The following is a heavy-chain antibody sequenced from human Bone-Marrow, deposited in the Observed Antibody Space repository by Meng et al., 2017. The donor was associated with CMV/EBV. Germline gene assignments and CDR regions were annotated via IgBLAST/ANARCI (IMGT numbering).Heavy chain of an antibody. D-gene: IGHD2-2*01. V-gene: IGHV3-21*01. CDR3: ARDVGKYCSSTSCFEFDY. Sequence: GESRRISCAASGFTFSSYSMNWVRQAPGKGLEWVSSISSSSSYIYYADSVKGRFTISRDNAKNSLYLQMNSLRAEDTAVYYCARDVGKYCSSTSCFEFDYWGQGTLVTVSS. CDR2: ISSSSSYI. J-gene: IGHJ4*02. CDR1: GFTFSSYS.